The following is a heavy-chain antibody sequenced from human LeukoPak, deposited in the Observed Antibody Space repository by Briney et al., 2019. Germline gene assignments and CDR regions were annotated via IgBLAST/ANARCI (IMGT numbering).Heavy chain of an antibody. V-gene: IGHV1-69*05. CDR1: GGTFSSYA. J-gene: IGHJ6*03. Sequence: GASVKVSCKASGGTFSSYAISWVRQAPGQGLEWVGRIIPIFGTANYAQKFHGRVTITTDESTRTAYMELSSLRYEDTAVYYCARAVLRFSKTYYYYMDVWGKGTTVTVSS. CDR3: ARAVLRFSKTYYYYMDV. D-gene: IGHD3-3*01. CDR2: IIPIFGTA.